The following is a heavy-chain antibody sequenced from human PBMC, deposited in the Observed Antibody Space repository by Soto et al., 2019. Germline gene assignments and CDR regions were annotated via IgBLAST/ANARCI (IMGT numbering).Heavy chain of an antibody. D-gene: IGHD3-10*01. CDR2: INPSNGGT. J-gene: IGHJ4*02. CDR3: ASGGSRFEY. CDR1: GYNFIYY. Sequence: QVQLVQSGAEVKKPGASVKVSCRTSGYNFIYYMHWVRQAPGQGLEWLGWINPSNGGTNYAPKFQGRVSMTRDTSIRTVFLQLSSLRSSDAAVYYCASGGSRFEYWAQRTHVSVSS. V-gene: IGHV1-2*02.